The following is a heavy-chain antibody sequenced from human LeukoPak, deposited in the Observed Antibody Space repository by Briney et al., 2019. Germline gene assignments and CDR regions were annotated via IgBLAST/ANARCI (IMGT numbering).Heavy chain of an antibody. D-gene: IGHD3-22*01. V-gene: IGHV4-31*03. Sequence: PLESLSLTCTVSGGSISSGGYYWSWIRQHPGKGLEWIEYIYYSGSTYYNPSLKSRVTISVDTSKNQFSLKLSSVTAADTAVYYCARGSLTYYDSSGYYYRAFDIWGQGTMVAVSS. J-gene: IGHJ3*02. CDR1: GGSISSGGYY. CDR2: IYYSGST. CDR3: ARGSLTYYDSSGYYYRAFDI.